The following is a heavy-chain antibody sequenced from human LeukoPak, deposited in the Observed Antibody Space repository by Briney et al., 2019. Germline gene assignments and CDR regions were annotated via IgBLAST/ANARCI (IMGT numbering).Heavy chain of an antibody. V-gene: IGHV3-23*01. J-gene: IGHJ4*02. Sequence: GGSLTLTCAVSGFTFSSYGVNWVRRAPGKGLEWVSGSSGSGSSTYYTDSVKGRFTISRDNSKNTLYLQMNSLRAEDTAVYYCAKTSSYSPTYYFDYWGQGSLVTVSS. CDR3: AKTSSYSPTYYFDY. D-gene: IGHD3-10*01. CDR2: SSGSGSST. CDR1: GFTFSSYG.